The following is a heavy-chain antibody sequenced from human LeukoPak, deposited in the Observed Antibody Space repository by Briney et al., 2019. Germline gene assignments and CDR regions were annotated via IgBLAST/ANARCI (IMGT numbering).Heavy chain of an antibody. CDR1: GFTFSSSA. Sequence: GGSLRLSCAASGFTFSSSAMSWVRQAPGKGLEWVSAISNNGGYTYYADSVKGRFAISRDNSKNTVSLQMSSLSADDTAVYYCAKNGVPVRLWGQGTLVTVSS. D-gene: IGHD4-17*01. CDR3: AKNGVPVRL. V-gene: IGHV3-23*01. J-gene: IGHJ4*02. CDR2: ISNNGGYT.